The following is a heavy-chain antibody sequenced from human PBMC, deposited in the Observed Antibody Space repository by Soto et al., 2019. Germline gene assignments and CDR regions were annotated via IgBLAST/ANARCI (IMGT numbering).Heavy chain of an antibody. D-gene: IGHD4-17*01. V-gene: IGHV3-11*05. CDR2: ISSSSSYT. Sequence: QVQLVESGGGLVKPGGSLRLSCAASGFTFSDYYMSWIRQAPGKGLEWVSYISSSSSYTNYADSVKGRFTISRDNAKNSLNLQMNSLRAEDTDVYYCARHRTTVTTAGGIFQHWGQGTLVTVSS. CDR3: ARHRTTVTTAGGIFQH. CDR1: GFTFSDYY. J-gene: IGHJ1*01.